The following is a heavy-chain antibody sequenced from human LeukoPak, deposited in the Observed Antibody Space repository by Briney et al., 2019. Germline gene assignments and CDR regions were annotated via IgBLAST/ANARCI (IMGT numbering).Heavy chain of an antibody. CDR1: GYTFTSYD. Sequence: ASVKVSCKASGYTFTSYDINWVRQASGQGLEWMGWMSPKSANTGYAQKFQGRVTITADKSTSTAYMELSSLRSEDTAVYYCAMGVGAPEDLAVAADFDYWGQGTLVTVSS. J-gene: IGHJ4*02. V-gene: IGHV1-8*03. CDR3: AMGVGAPEDLAVAADFDY. D-gene: IGHD6-19*01. CDR2: MSPKSANT.